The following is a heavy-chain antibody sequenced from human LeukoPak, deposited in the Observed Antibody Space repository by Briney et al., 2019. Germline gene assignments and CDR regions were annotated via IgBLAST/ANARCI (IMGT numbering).Heavy chain of an antibody. CDR3: ASAVAGTIGY. D-gene: IGHD6-19*01. J-gene: IGHJ4*02. Sequence: PSETLSLTCTVSGGSISSGSYYWSWIRQPAGKGLEWIGRIYTSGSTNYNPSLKSRVTISVDTSKNQFSLKLSSVTAADTAVYYCASAVAGTIGYWGQGTLVTVSS. CDR2: IYTSGST. CDR1: GGSISSGSYY. V-gene: IGHV4-61*02.